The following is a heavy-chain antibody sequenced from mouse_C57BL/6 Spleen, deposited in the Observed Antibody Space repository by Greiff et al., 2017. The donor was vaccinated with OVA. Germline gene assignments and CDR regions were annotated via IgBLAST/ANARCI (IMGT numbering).Heavy chain of an antibody. CDR2: ISYDGSN. Sequence: VQLQQSGPGLVKPSQSLSLTCSVTGYSITSGYYWNWIRQFPGNKLEWMGYISYDGSNNYNPSLKNRISITRDTSKNQFFLKLNSVTTEDTATYYCARNYDYDGAMDYWGQGTSVTVSS. J-gene: IGHJ4*01. CDR1: GYSITSGYY. D-gene: IGHD2-4*01. V-gene: IGHV3-6*01. CDR3: ARNYDYDGAMDY.